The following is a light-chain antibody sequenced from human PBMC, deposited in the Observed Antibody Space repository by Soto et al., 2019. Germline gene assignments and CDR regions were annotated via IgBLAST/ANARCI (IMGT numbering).Light chain of an antibody. Sequence: EIVMTQSPATLSVSPGARATLSCRASPSVGSGLSWYQQKPGQAPRLLIYGASTRATGIPARFSGSGSGTEFTLTISSLESEDYAVYYCQQYNNWPPYTFGQGTKVEIK. CDR3: QQYNNWPPYT. CDR2: GAS. CDR1: PSVGSG. V-gene: IGKV3-15*01. J-gene: IGKJ2*01.